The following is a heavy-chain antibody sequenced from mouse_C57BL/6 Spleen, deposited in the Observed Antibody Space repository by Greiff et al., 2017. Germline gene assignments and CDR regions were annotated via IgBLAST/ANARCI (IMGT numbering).Heavy chain of an antibody. J-gene: IGHJ4*01. CDR1: GFTFSSYA. Sequence: EVQRVESGGGLVKPGGSLKLSCAASGFTFSSYAMSWVRQTPEKRLEWVATISDGGSYTYYPDNVKGRFTISRDNAKNNLYLQMSHLKSEDTAMYYCARDNDYDRYYAMDYWGQGTSVTVSS. CDR2: ISDGGSYT. V-gene: IGHV5-4*01. D-gene: IGHD2-4*01. CDR3: ARDNDYDRYYAMDY.